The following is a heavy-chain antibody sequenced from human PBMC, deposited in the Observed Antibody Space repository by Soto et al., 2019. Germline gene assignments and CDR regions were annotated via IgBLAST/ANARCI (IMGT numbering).Heavy chain of an antibody. CDR3: ARHLPYCGGDCYSLDD. Sequence: QVQLQESGPGLVKPSETRSLTCTVSGGSISSYYWSWIRQPPGKGLEWFGFIYYSASTHYRPSLTSRFTISLDTSKNQFSLNWSSVSAAETSVYYCARHLPYCGGDCYSLDDWGQGTLVTVFS. CDR1: GGSISSYY. V-gene: IGHV4-59*08. J-gene: IGHJ4*02. D-gene: IGHD2-21*02. CDR2: IYYSAST.